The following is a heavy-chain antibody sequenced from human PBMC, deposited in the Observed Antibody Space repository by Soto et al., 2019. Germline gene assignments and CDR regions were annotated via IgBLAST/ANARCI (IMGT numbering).Heavy chain of an antibody. CDR1: GYSFTSYW. Sequence: PGESLKISCKGSGYSFTSYWIGWVRQMPGKGLEWMGIIYPGDSDTRYSPSFQGQVTISADKSISTAYLQWSSLKASDTAVYYCAREVRYYYDSSGYYFFDYWGQGTLVTVSS. CDR3: AREVRYYYDSSGYYFFDY. D-gene: IGHD3-22*01. J-gene: IGHJ4*02. V-gene: IGHV5-51*01. CDR2: IYPGDSDT.